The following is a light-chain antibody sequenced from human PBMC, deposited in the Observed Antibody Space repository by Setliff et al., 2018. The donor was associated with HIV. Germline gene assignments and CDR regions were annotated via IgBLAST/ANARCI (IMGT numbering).Light chain of an antibody. CDR2: DVS. Sequence: QSALAQPPSVSGSPGQSVTISCTGTSSDVGSYNRVSWYQQYPGKAPKLMIYDVSNRPSGVSNRFSGSKSGNTASLTISGLQAEDEADYYCCSYSSSSTLYVFGTGTKVTVL. J-gene: IGLJ1*01. CDR1: SSDVGSYNR. V-gene: IGLV2-14*03. CDR3: CSYSSSSTLYV.